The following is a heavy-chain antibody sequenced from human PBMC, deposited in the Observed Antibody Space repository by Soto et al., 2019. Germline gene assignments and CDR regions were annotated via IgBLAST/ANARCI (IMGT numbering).Heavy chain of an antibody. CDR2: ISGIGHST. D-gene: IGHD2-8*01. CDR1: VLTFTGYA. V-gene: IGHV3-23*01. CDR3: AKRIRATNGYFDS. Sequence: SLSLSCAAGVLTFTGYAIIWFRQAAGKGLEWVSSISGIGHSTYYAYSVKGRFTISRDNSKNTLFLQMSSLRAEDTAVCYCAKRIRATNGYFDSWGQGTLVTVSS. J-gene: IGHJ4*02.